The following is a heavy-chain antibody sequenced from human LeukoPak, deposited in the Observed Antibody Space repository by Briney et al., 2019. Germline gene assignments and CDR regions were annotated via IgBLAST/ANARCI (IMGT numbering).Heavy chain of an antibody. CDR3: AREGCSGGSCYFWFDP. D-gene: IGHD2-15*01. J-gene: IGHJ5*02. CDR1: GYTFTDYY. Sequence: GASVKVSCKASGYTFTDYYMHWVRQAPGQGLEWMGWINPNSGGTNYAQKFQGRVTMTRDTSISTAYMELSRLRSDDTAVYYCAREGCSGGSCYFWFDPWGQGTLVTVSS. CDR2: INPNSGGT. V-gene: IGHV1-2*02.